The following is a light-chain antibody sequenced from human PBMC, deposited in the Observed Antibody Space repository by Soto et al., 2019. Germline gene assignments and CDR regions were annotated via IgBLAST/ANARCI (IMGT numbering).Light chain of an antibody. Sequence: EIVLTQSPGTLSLSPGERATLSCRASQSVSSSYLAWYQQKPGQAPRLLIYGTSSRATGIPDGLSGSGSGTDFTLTISRLEPEDFAVYYCQQYGDSPWTFGQGTKVDNK. CDR3: QQYGDSPWT. V-gene: IGKV3-20*01. J-gene: IGKJ1*01. CDR2: GTS. CDR1: QSVSSSY.